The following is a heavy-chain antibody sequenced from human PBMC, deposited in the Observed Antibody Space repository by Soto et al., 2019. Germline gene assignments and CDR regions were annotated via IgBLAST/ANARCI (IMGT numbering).Heavy chain of an antibody. CDR1: GFTFNTYA. Sequence: PSETLSLSCAASGFTFNTYAMAWARQAPGRGLEWVSGISGSGTTAFYTDSVKGRFIISRDNSKNTLYMEMNGLRAEDSAVYLCAKGGQQHRPKFYFDSWGQGALVTVSS. V-gene: IGHV3-23*01. CDR2: ISGSGTTA. D-gene: IGHD6-13*01. J-gene: IGHJ4*02. CDR3: AKGGQQHRPKFYFDS.